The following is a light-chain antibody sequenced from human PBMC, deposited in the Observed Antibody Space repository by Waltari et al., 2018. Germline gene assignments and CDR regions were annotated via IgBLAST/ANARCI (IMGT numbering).Light chain of an antibody. Sequence: HSALTQPASVSGSPGQSTTLSCTGTTNDVGAYDLLSWYQQHPGKAPRLIIYAVTERPSGVSNRLSGSKSGNTAALTISGLQAEDEADYHCCSYAGGRTYVVFGGGTKLTVL. CDR1: TNDVGAYDL. CDR3: CSYAGGRTYVV. CDR2: AVT. J-gene: IGLJ2*01. V-gene: IGLV2-23*02.